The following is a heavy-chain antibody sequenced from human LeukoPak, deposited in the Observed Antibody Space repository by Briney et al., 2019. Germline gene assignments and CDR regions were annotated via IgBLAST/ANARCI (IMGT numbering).Heavy chain of an antibody. D-gene: IGHD2-8*01. Sequence: GGSLRLSCVTSGFTFNTYWMNWVRHIPARGLEWVANIKGDGSDMNYADAVRGRFTISRDNARNTLYLQMNTLTVEDTAIYYFTRCTFDIWGQGTMVAVSS. J-gene: IGHJ3*02. CDR2: IKGDGSDM. V-gene: IGHV3-7*01. CDR1: GFTFNTYW. CDR3: TRCTFDI.